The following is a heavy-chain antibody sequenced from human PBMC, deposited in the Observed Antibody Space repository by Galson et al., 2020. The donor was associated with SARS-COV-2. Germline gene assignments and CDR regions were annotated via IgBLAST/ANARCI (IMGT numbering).Heavy chain of an antibody. Sequence: QLGESLKISCAASGFTFSSYGMHWVRQAPGKGLEWVAVISYDGSNKYYADSVKGRFTISRDNSKNTLYLQMNSLRAEDTAVYYCAKDIYRWELLSRHGMDVWGQGTTVTVSS. CDR2: ISYDGSNK. D-gene: IGHD1-26*01. J-gene: IGHJ6*02. V-gene: IGHV3-30*18. CDR1: GFTFSSYG. CDR3: AKDIYRWELLSRHGMDV.